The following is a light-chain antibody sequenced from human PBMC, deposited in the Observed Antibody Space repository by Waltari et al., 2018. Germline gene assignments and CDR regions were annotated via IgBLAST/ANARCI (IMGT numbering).Light chain of an antibody. CDR3: QTWDTGVAV. CDR1: SRHSRYA. CDR2: VNIEGSH. V-gene: IGLV4-69*02. Sequence: QLVLTQSPSASASLGASVKLTCTLSSRHSRYAITWHQQQPQKGPRYLMMVNIEGSHSKGDGIPDRFSGSRSGAERYLTISSLQSEDEADYYCQTWDTGVAVFGGGTQLTVL. J-gene: IGLJ7*01.